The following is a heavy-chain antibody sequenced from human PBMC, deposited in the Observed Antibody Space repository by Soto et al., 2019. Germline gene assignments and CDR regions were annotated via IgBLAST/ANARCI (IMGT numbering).Heavy chain of an antibody. Sequence: APVKVSCKASGYTLSNYVIDWVRQAPGQRLEWMGWINAGNGNTKYSQKFQGRVTITRDTSASTAYMELSSLRSEDTAVYYCARDVGGMDVWGQGTTVTVSS. CDR2: INAGNGNT. J-gene: IGHJ6*02. CDR1: GYTLSNYV. CDR3: ARDVGGMDV. D-gene: IGHD2-15*01. V-gene: IGHV1-3*01.